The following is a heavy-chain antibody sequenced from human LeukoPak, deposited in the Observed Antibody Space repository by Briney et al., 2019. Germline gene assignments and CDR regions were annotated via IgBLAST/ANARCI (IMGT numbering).Heavy chain of an antibody. CDR3: ARDARVGDPLDY. CDR1: GFTLSNYW. D-gene: IGHD4-17*01. CDR2: IRTDGDT. Sequence: GGSLRLSCAASGFTLSNYWMHWVRQAPDKGLMWVSRIRTDGDTSYGDSVRGRFTISRDNSKNTLYLQMNSLRAEDTAVYYCARDARVGDPLDYWAREPWSPSPQ. J-gene: IGHJ4*02. V-gene: IGHV3-74*01.